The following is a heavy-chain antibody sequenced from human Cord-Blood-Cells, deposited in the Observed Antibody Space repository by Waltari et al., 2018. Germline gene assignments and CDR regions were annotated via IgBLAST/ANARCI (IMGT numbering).Heavy chain of an antibody. V-gene: IGHV4-34*01. J-gene: IGHJ3*02. D-gene: IGHD6-19*01. Sequence: QVQLQQWGAGLLKPSETLSLTCAVYGGSFSGYYWSWIRQPPGKGLEWIGEINHSGSTNYNPSLKRRVTISVDTSKNQFSLKLSSVTAADTAVYYCARPAVAGAFDIWGQGTMVTVSS. CDR2: INHSGST. CDR3: ARPAVAGAFDI. CDR1: GGSFSGYY.